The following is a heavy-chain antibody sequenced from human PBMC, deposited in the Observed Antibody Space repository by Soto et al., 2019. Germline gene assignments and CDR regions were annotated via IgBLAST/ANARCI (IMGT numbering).Heavy chain of an antibody. CDR2: IYYSGST. J-gene: IGHJ4*02. V-gene: IGHV4-30-4*01. CDR3: ARGPYYYDSSDSLGNDY. Sequence: PSETLSLTCTVSGGSISSGDYYWSWIRQPPGKGLEWIGYIYYSGSTYYNPSLKSRVTISVDTSKNQFSLKLSSVTAADTAVYYCARGPYYYDSSDSLGNDYWGQGTLVTVSS. CDR1: GGSISSGDYY. D-gene: IGHD3-22*01.